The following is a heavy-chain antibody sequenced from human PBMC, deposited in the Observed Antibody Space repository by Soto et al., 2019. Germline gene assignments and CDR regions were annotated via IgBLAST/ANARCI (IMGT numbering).Heavy chain of an antibody. CDR2: ISGSGGSP. CDR3: AKDKGWDYGDYGDSDFDY. V-gene: IGHV3-23*01. D-gene: IGHD4-17*01. Sequence: EVHLLESGGGLVQPGGSLRLSCAASGFTFSNYAMNWVRQAPGKGLEWVSAISGSGGSPYYADSVKGRFTISRDNSKSMLYLQMNSLRADDTAVFSCAKDKGWDYGDYGDSDFDYWGQGTVVTVSS. J-gene: IGHJ4*02. CDR1: GFTFSNYA.